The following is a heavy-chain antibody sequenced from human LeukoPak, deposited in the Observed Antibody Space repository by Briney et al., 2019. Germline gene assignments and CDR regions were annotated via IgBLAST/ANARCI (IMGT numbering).Heavy chain of an antibody. CDR2: IYYSGST. V-gene: IGHV4-59*12. Sequence: NPSETLSLTCTVSGGSISSYYWSWIWQPPGKGLEWIGYIYYSGSTYYNPSLKSRVTISVDTSKNQFSLKLSSVTAADTAVYYCARDPDLDAFDIWGQGTMVTVSS. CDR3: ARDPDLDAFDI. CDR1: GGSISSYY. J-gene: IGHJ3*02.